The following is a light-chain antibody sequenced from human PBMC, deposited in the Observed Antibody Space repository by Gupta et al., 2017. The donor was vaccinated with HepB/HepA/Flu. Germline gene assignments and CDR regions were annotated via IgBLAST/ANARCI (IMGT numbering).Light chain of an antibody. CDR3: ETWDSKV. Sequence: QPVLTQSSSASASLGSSVTLTCTLSSGHSSYIIAWHQQQPGKAPRYLMKLEYSGGYNKGSGVPDRFSGSSSGADRYLTISNLQSEDEADYYCETWDSKVFGGGTKLTVL. CDR1: SGHSSYI. J-gene: IGLJ2*01. CDR2: LEYSGGY. V-gene: IGLV4-60*03.